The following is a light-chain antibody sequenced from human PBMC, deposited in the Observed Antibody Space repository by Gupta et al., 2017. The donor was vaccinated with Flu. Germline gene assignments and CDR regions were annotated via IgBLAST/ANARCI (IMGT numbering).Light chain of an antibody. J-gene: IGLJ3*02. Sequence: QTLLTPPPSASGTPGHTVTISCSGSSSNIGSNYVSWYQRLPGTALKLLIYRSHQRPSGVPDRFSVSKSGTSASLAITGLRPEDETDYFCASWDGTLFGPVFGGGTKLTVL. CDR1: SSNIGSNY. CDR3: ASWDGTLFGPV. V-gene: IGLV1-47*01. CDR2: RSH.